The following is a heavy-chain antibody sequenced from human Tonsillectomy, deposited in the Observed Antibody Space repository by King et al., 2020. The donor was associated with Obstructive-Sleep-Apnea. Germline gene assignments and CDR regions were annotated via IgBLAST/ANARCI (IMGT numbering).Heavy chain of an antibody. Sequence: VQLVESGGVVVQPGGSLRLSCAASGFTFDDYAMQWVRQAPGKGLEWVSLISRDGGSTYYADSVKGRFTISRDNSKNSLYLQMNSLRAEDTALYYCAKDIIGYYDSSGYIDSWGQGTLVTVSS. D-gene: IGHD3-22*01. CDR3: AKDIIGYYDSSGYIDS. J-gene: IGHJ4*02. CDR1: GFTFDDYA. CDR2: ISRDGGST. V-gene: IGHV3-43D*03.